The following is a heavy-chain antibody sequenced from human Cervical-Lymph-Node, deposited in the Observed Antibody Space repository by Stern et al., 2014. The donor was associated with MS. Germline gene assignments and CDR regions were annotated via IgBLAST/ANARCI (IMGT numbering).Heavy chain of an antibody. CDR2: INPNNGGK. J-gene: IGHJ6*02. Sequence: QVQLVQSGAEVKNPGASVKVSCKASGYTFTDYYMQWMRQAPGQGLEWMGWINPNNGGKKSAQNFQGRVTMTRDTSTSTAYMELSRLRSDDTAIYYCARASTTANNYYDGVDVWGQGTTVTVTS. D-gene: IGHD1-1*01. CDR3: ARASTTANNYYDGVDV. CDR1: GYTFTDYY. V-gene: IGHV1-2*02.